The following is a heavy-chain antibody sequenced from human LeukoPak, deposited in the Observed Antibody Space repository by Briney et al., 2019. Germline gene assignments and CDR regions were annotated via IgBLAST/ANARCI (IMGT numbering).Heavy chain of an antibody. Sequence: SGGSLRLSCAASGFTFSDYYMSWIRQAPGKGLEWVSYISSSGSTIYYADSVKGRFTISRDNAKNSLYLQMNSLRAEDTAVYYCARDYGYSYARFEFDPWGQGTLVTVSS. CDR3: ARDYGYSYARFEFDP. D-gene: IGHD5-18*01. CDR1: GFTFSDYY. J-gene: IGHJ5*02. CDR2: ISSSGSTI. V-gene: IGHV3-11*04.